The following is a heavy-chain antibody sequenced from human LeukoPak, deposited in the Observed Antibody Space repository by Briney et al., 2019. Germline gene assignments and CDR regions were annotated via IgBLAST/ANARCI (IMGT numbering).Heavy chain of an antibody. D-gene: IGHD2-2*01. CDR3: ARFLVPAAMGRFDY. V-gene: IGHV3-7*01. CDR2: IKQDGSEK. CDR1: GFTFSSYW. J-gene: IGHJ4*02. Sequence: PGGSLRLSCAASGFTFSSYWMSWVRQAPGKGLEWVANIKQDGSEKYYVDSVKGRFTISRDNAKNSLYLQMNSLRAEDTAVYYCARFLVPAAMGRFDYWGQGTLVTASS.